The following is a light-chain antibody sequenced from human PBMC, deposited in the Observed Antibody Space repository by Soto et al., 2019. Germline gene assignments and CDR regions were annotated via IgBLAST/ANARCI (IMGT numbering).Light chain of an antibody. Sequence: QSVLTQPPSASGTPGRRVTISCSGSSSNIGSNTVNWYQHLPGTAPKVLIYSNNQRPSGVPDRFSGSKSGTSASLAIFGLQSEDEAAYYCAAWDDSLNGWVFGGGTKLTVL. CDR2: SNN. J-gene: IGLJ3*02. CDR1: SSNIGSNT. V-gene: IGLV1-44*01. CDR3: AAWDDSLNGWV.